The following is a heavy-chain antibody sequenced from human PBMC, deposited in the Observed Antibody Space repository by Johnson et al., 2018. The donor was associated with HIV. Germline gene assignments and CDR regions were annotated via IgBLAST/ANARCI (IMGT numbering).Heavy chain of an antibody. CDR2: ISYDGSNK. V-gene: IGHV3-30*04. CDR1: GFTFSSYA. J-gene: IGHJ3*02. CDR3: AREGGDGYRPSAFDI. Sequence: QVQLVESGGGVVQPGRSLRLSCAASGFTFSSYAMHWVRQAPGKGLEWVAVISYDGSNKYYADSVKGRFTISRDNSKNTLYLQMNSLRAEDTAVYYCAREGGDGYRPSAFDIWGQGTMVTVSS. D-gene: IGHD5-24*01.